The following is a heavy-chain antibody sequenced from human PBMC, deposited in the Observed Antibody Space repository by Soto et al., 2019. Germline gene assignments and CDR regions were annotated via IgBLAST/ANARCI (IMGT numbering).Heavy chain of an antibody. CDR2: IDWDDDK. CDR3: ARTRYYYDSPLGGEFDY. V-gene: IGHV2-70*11. Sequence: SGPTLVNPTQTLTLTCTFSGFSLSTSGMCVSWIRQPPGKALEWLARIDWDDDKYYSTSLKTRLTISKDTSKNQVVLTMTNMDPVDTATYYCARTRYYYDSPLGGEFDYWGQGTLVTVSS. CDR1: GFSLSTSGMC. J-gene: IGHJ4*02. D-gene: IGHD3-22*01.